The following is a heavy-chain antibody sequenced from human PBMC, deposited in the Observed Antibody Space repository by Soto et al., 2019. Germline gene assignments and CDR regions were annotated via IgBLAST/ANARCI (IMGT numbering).Heavy chain of an antibody. J-gene: IGHJ4*02. V-gene: IGHV3-30-3*01. D-gene: IGHD2-15*01. CDR2: ISYVGSHK. Sequence: PGGSLRLSCAASEFTFSHHSMHWVRQAPDLGLEWVAFISYVGSHKYYAVSVKCRFTISRDTANNTLFLQMSSERCEVTGIYYFVSDRQSSLVLVAATGGLDSWAQGTLSPSPQ. CDR1: EFTFSHHS. CDR3: VSDRQSSLVLVAATGGLDS.